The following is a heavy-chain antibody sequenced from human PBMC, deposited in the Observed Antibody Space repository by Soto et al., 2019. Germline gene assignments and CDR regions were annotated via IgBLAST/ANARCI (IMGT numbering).Heavy chain of an antibody. J-gene: IGHJ4*02. V-gene: IGHV4-59*01. CDR1: GGSISGSY. CDR3: ARSVAVPCAHIDY. Sequence: SETLSLTCSVSGGSISGSYWSWIRQSPGKGLEWLGYVYYTGSTNYSPSLRSRVSISVDTSKNEFSLRLSSVTAADTAVYFCARSVAVPCAHIDYWGQGTQVTVSS. CDR2: VYYTGST. D-gene: IGHD2-21*01.